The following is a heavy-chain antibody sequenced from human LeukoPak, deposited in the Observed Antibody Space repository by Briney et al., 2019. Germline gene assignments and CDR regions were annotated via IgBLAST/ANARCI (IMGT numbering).Heavy chain of an antibody. CDR1: GGSIRSSYYY. D-gene: IGHD2-21*01. V-gene: IGHV4-39*01. CDR2: IYDSGST. Sequence: PSETLSLTCTVSGGSIRSSYYYWGWIRQPPGKGLEWIGSIYDSGSTYYNPSLKSRVTISVDTSKNQFSLKLNSVTAADTAVYYCARFIHWGQGTLVTVSS. J-gene: IGHJ4*02. CDR3: ARFIH.